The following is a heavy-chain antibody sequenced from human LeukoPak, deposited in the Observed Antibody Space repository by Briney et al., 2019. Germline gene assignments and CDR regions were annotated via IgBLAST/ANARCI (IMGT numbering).Heavy chain of an antibody. CDR3: TTATYYYDSSGYRGRRFDY. CDR1: GFTFSNAW. CDR2: IKSKTDGGTT. J-gene: IGHJ4*02. V-gene: IGHV3-15*01. Sequence: PGGSLRLSCAASGFTFSNAWMSWVRQAPGKGLELVGRIKSKTDGGTTDYAAPVNGRFTISRDDSKTTLYLQMNSLKPEDTAVYYCTTATYYYDSSGYRGRRFDYWGQGTLVTVSS. D-gene: IGHD3-22*01.